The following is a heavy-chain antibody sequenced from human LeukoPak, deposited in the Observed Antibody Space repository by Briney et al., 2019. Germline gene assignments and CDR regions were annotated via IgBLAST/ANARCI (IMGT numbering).Heavy chain of an antibody. J-gene: IGHJ6*02. CDR1: GGSISSYY. V-gene: IGHV4-59*01. D-gene: IGHD3-10*01. Sequence: SETLSLTCTVSGGSISSYYCSWIRQPPGKGLEWIGYIYFSGSTNYNPYLESRVTISVDTSKNQFSLKLSSVTAADTAVYYCAGDRGGGGGMDVWGQGTTVTVSS. CDR2: IYFSGST. CDR3: AGDRGGGGGMDV.